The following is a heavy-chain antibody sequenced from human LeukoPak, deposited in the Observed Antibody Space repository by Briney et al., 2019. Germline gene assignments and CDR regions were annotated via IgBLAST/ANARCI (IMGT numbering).Heavy chain of an antibody. CDR2: ISAYNGNI. V-gene: IGHV1-18*01. Sequence: ASVKVSCKASGYTFTNYGISWLRQAPGQGLEWMGWISAYNGNIRYAQNLQGRVTMTTDTSTSSAYMELRSLRSDDTAVYYCGRSFGNYYGSGTPPLYFDYWGQGTLVTVSS. D-gene: IGHD3-10*01. CDR1: GYTFTNYG. CDR3: GRSFGNYYGSGTPPLYFDY. J-gene: IGHJ4*02.